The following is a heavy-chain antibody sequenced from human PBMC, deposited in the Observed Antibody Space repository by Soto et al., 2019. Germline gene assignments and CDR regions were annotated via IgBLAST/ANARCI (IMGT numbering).Heavy chain of an antibody. Sequence: PSETLSLTCAVYGGSFIGYYWSWSRQPPGKGLEWIGEINHSGSTNYNPSLKSRVTISVDTSKNQFSLKLSSVTAADTAVYYCARGGHKGPFDWLPNYYGMDVWGQGTTVTVSS. D-gene: IGHD3-9*01. V-gene: IGHV4-34*01. CDR2: INHSGST. CDR3: ARGGHKGPFDWLPNYYGMDV. J-gene: IGHJ6*02. CDR1: GGSFIGYY.